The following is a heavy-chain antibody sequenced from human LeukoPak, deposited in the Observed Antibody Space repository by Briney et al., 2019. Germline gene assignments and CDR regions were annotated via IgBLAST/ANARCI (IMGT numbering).Heavy chain of an antibody. CDR3: ARSVRQVYYFDY. CDR2: IYYSGST. CDR1: GGSISSYY. V-gene: IGHV4-59*08. D-gene: IGHD5/OR15-5a*01. J-gene: IGHJ4*02. Sequence: SETLSLTCTVSGGSISSYYWSWIRQPPGKGLEWIGYIYYSGSTNYNPSLKSRVTISVDTSKNQFSLKLSSVTAADTAVYYCARSVRQVYYFDYWGQGTLVTVSS.